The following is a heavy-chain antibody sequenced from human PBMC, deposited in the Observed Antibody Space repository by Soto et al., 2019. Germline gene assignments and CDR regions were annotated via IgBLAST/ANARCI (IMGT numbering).Heavy chain of an antibody. CDR3: ARAIRGYGSYGGY. CDR2: LTPSGHAT. CDR1: GFTFSDYY. V-gene: IGHV3-11*04. D-gene: IGHD5-12*01. Sequence: GGSLRLSCAASGFTFSDYYMSWIRQNAGKGLEWVSYLTPSGHATVYADSVRGRFTISRDNNKNSLYPQMNSLRVEDTGVYYCARAIRGYGSYGGYLGQGTLVTVSS. J-gene: IGHJ4*02.